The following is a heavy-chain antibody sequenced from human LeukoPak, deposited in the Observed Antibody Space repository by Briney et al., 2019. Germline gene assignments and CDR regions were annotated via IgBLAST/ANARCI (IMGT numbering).Heavy chain of an antibody. Sequence: SETLSLTCAVSGGSITTDRYLWGWLRQSPGKGLEWIGSVSHRGREYYRSSLKSRVTISVDASNNRFSLSLKSVTAADTAVYYCARDRGITGTTSPWGQGTLVTVSS. CDR1: GGSITTDRYL. CDR3: ARDRGITGTTSP. D-gene: IGHD1-7*01. V-gene: IGHV4-39*02. CDR2: VSHRGRE. J-gene: IGHJ5*02.